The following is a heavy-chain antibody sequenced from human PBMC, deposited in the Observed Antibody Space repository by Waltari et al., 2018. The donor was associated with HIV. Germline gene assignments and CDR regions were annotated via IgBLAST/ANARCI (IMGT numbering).Heavy chain of an antibody. D-gene: IGHD3-16*02. CDR2: ISSSGSS. CDR1: GGSISSSRHY. J-gene: IGHJ4*02. CDR3: ARHLNHGHDYVWGSYRPFDY. Sequence: QLQLQESGPGLVKPSETLSLTCIVSGGSISSSRHYWGWIRQPPGKGLEWLATISSSGSSFYTPSLKSRLTISVDTSKNRFSLRLSSVTAADTAVYYCARHLNHGHDYVWGSYRPFDYWGQGTLVTVSS. V-gene: IGHV4-39*01.